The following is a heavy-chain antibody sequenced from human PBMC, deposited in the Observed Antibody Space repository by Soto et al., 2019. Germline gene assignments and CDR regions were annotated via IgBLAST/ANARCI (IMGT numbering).Heavy chain of an antibody. V-gene: IGHV1-18*01. CDR1: GYTFTSYG. J-gene: IGHJ6*03. CDR2: ISAYNGNT. D-gene: IGHD6-13*01. CDR3: AREGIRQQLVLENYYYYYMDV. Sequence: ASVKVSCKASGYTFTSYGISWVRQAPGQGLEWMGWISAYNGNTNYAQKLQGRVTMTTDTSTSTAYMELRSLRSDDTAVYYCAREGIRQQLVLENYYYYYMDVWGNGTTVTVSS.